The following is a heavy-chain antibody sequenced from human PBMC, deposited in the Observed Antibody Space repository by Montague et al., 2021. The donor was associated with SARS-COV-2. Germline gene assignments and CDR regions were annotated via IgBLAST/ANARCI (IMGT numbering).Heavy chain of an antibody. V-gene: IGHV4-30-4*08. CDR1: GGAINRGDYY. J-gene: IGHJ6*02. CDR2: IYSTGDT. D-gene: IGHD2-21*02. CDR3: AREVVHVDVLTDIPKILYYGLDV. Sequence: TLSLTCTVSGGAINRGDYYWTWIRQPPGKGLEWIGNIYSTGDTSYSPSLKGRVGISLDTSKNQVSLNLSSVAAADTAVYYCAREVVHVDVLTDIPKILYYGLDVWGQGTTVVVSS.